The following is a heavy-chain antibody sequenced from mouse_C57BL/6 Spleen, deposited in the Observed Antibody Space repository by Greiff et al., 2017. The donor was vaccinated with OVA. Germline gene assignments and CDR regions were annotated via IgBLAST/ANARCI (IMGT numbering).Heavy chain of an antibody. D-gene: IGHD2-4*01. CDR2: IDPNSGGT. Sequence: QVQLKQPGAELVKPGASVKLSCKASGYTFTSYWMHWVKQRPGRGLEWIGRIDPNSGGTKYNEKFKSKATLTVDKPSSTAYMQLSSLTSEDSAVYYCARKSPIYYDYDFDYWGQGTTLTVSS. CDR1: GYTFTSYW. V-gene: IGHV1-72*01. CDR3: ARKSPIYYDYDFDY. J-gene: IGHJ2*01.